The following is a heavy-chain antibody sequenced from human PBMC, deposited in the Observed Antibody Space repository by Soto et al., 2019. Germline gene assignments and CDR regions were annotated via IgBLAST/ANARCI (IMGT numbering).Heavy chain of an antibody. J-gene: IGHJ4*02. CDR2: INPNSGDT. D-gene: IGHD3-10*01. Sequence: GTAVKVSCKTSGYTFTAYYIHWVRQAPGQGLVWMGWINPNSGDTYYERKFQGRVTMTRDTSINKAYMEVTRLRSDDTAVYYCASERFGDYIHDYWGQGNLVTVSS. CDR3: ASERFGDYIHDY. V-gene: IGHV1-2*02. CDR1: GYTFTAYY.